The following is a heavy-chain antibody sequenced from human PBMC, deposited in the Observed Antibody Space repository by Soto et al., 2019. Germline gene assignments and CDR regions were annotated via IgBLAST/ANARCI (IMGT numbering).Heavy chain of an antibody. CDR1: GFTFSSYT. V-gene: IGHV3-48*02. CDR2: ITSTSNTI. CDR3: ARGEYYNILTGYYRGAFDV. J-gene: IGHJ3*01. Sequence: GGSLRLSCAASGFTFSSYTMNWVRQAPGKGLEWISYITSTSNTIYYAASVKGRFTISRDDAQNSLSLQMNSLRDDDTAVYYCARGEYYNILTGYYRGAFDVWGRGTMVTVSS. D-gene: IGHD3-9*01.